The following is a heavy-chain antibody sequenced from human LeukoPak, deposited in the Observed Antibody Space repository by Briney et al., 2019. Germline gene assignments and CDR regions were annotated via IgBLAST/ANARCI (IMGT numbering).Heavy chain of an antibody. Sequence: GGSLRLSCAASGFTVSSNYMSWVRQAPGKGLEWVSVIYSGGSTYYADSVKGRFTISRDNSKNTLYLQMNSLRVEDTAIYYCAKGQELDDGVFDSWGQGTLVTVSS. CDR1: GFTVSSNY. V-gene: IGHV3-53*01. CDR3: AKGQELDDGVFDS. D-gene: IGHD1-1*01. CDR2: IYSGGST. J-gene: IGHJ4*02.